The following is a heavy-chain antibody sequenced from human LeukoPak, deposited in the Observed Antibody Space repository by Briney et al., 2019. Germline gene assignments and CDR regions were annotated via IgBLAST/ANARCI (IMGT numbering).Heavy chain of an antibody. J-gene: IGHJ4*02. D-gene: IGHD2-2*01. CDR1: GFTFDDYG. V-gene: IGHV3-20*04. CDR3: ARVGDTGLGYCSSTSCYPPDY. Sequence: GGSLRLSCAASGFTFDDYGMSWVRQAPGKGLEWVSGINWNGGSTGYADSVKGRFTISRDNAKNSLYLQMNSLRAEDTALYYCARVGDTGLGYCSSTSCYPPDYWGQGTLVTVSS. CDR2: INWNGGST.